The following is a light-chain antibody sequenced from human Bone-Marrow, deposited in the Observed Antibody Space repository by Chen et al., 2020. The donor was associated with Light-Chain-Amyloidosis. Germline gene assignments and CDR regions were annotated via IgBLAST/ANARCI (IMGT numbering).Light chain of an antibody. CDR2: GSS. V-gene: IGKV3-20*01. Sequence: EIVLTQSPGTLSLSPGEGANLSCRASQTISSNYLTWYQQKFGQAPRLLIYGSSSRATGIPDRFTGSGCGTDFTLTINRLEPDDFAMYYCQQYGTSPLTFGGGTKVEI. CDR3: QQYGTSPLT. CDR1: QTISSNY. J-gene: IGKJ4*01.